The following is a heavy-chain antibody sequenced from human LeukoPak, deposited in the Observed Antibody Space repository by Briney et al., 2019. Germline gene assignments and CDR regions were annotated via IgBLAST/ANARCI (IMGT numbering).Heavy chain of an antibody. D-gene: IGHD5-12*01. CDR2: ISGSGGST. V-gene: IGHV3-23*01. J-gene: IGHJ4*01. Sequence: GASLRLSCAASGFTFSSYAMSWVRQAPGKGLEGVSAISGSGGSTYYADSVKGRFNISRHNSKNTLYMQISSLRAEDTAVYYCAKGYSGYDYYFDYSGHGNLVTVSP. CDR3: AKGYSGYDYYFDY. CDR1: GFTFSSYA.